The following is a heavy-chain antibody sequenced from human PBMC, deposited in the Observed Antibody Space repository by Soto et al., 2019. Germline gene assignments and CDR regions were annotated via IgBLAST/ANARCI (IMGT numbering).Heavy chain of an antibody. CDR2: ISGSGGST. V-gene: IGHV3-23*01. J-gene: IGHJ6*02. Sequence: GGSLRLSCAASGFTFSSYAMSWVRQAPGKGLEWVSAISGSGGSTYYADSVKGRFTISRDNSKNTLYLQMNSLRAEDTAVYYCDREGAVPAVIGRYYYGIDVWGQGTTVTVSS. CDR3: DREGAVPAVIGRYYYGIDV. D-gene: IGHD2-2*02. CDR1: GFTFSSYA.